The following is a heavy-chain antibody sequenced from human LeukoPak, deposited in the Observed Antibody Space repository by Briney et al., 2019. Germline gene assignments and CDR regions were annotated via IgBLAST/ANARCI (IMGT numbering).Heavy chain of an antibody. CDR2: INPNSGGT. CDR3: ARVGSGYYSPFGRFDY. V-gene: IGHV1-2*02. Sequence: ASVKVSCKASGYTFTGYYMHWVRQAPGQGLEWMGWINPNSGGTNYAQKFQGRVTMTRDTSISTVYMELSSLRSEDTAVYYCARVGSGYYSPFGRFDYWGQGTLVTVSS. J-gene: IGHJ4*02. CDR1: GYTFTGYY. D-gene: IGHD3-22*01.